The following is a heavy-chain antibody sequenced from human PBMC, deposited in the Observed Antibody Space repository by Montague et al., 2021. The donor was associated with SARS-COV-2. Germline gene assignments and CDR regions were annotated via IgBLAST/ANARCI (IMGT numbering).Heavy chain of an antibody. J-gene: IGHJ4*02. Sequence: SETLSLTCGVSGESFSSYYWSWIRQPPGKGLEWIGGSYHRGSTNYNPSFKSRVTISVDTSKNQFSLKLSSVTAADTAVYYCARGILSMHLAVVVLVGGIYFVDSWGQGALVAVSS. CDR2: SYHRGST. V-gene: IGHV4-34*01. CDR3: ARGILSMHLAVVVLVGGIYFVDS. CDR1: GESFSSYY. D-gene: IGHD2-15*01.